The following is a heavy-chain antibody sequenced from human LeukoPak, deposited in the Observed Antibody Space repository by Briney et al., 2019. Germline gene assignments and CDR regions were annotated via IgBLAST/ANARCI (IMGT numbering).Heavy chain of an antibody. V-gene: IGHV4-61*01. CDR2: IFVGGST. CDR1: GGSVSSGTYF. Sequence: SETRSLTCTVSGGSVSSGTYFWSWIRQPPVKGLEWIGHIFVGGSTNYNPSLKSRVTISVDTSKNQFSLKLSSVTAADTAVYYCAREEGITMVRGVTSYYYYGMDVWGKGTTVTVSS. J-gene: IGHJ6*04. CDR3: AREEGITMVRGVTSYYYYGMDV. D-gene: IGHD3-10*01.